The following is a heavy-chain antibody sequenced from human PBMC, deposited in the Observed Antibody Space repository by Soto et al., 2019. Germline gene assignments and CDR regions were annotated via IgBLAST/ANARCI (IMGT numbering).Heavy chain of an antibody. CDR3: TTDNEVVSYCSSTSCYTGLGY. J-gene: IGHJ4*02. D-gene: IGHD2-2*02. V-gene: IGHV3-15*01. Sequence: GGSLRLSCAASGFTFSNAWMSWVRQAPGKGLEWVGRIKSKTDGGTTDYAAPVKGRFTISRDDSKNTLYLQMNSLKTEDTALYYCTTDNEVVSYCSSTSCYTGLGYWGQGTLVTVSS. CDR2: IKSKTDGGTT. CDR1: GFTFSNAW.